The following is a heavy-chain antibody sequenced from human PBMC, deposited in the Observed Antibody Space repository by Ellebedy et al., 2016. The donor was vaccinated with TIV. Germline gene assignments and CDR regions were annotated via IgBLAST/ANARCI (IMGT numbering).Heavy chain of an antibody. CDR1: GFTLNNYA. CDR2: VSGSGSRT. V-gene: IGHV3-23*01. D-gene: IGHD3-10*01. Sequence: GESLKISCAASGFTLNNYAMNWVRQAPGKGLEWVSGVSGSGSRTFYADSVKGRFTVSRDNSKNTLYLQMNSLRGDDTAVYYCARGGGEASGSQGYWGQGTLVTVSS. J-gene: IGHJ4*02. CDR3: ARGGGEASGSQGY.